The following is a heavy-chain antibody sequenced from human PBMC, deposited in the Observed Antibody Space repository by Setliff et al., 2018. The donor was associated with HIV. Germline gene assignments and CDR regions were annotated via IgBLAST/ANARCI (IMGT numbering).Heavy chain of an antibody. Sequence: PSETLSLTCSVSGVSMTNNYWTWIRPSPGKGLEWIGYVHYSGNTRYNPSLKSRVTISVDTSKNKFSLKLSSVTAADTAVYYCASEKVAWTVSDSFFEFWGQGVPVTVSS. D-gene: IGHD2-15*01. CDR3: ASEKVAWTVSDSFFEF. CDR1: GVSMTNNY. V-gene: IGHV4-59*01. CDR2: VHYSGNT. J-gene: IGHJ4*02.